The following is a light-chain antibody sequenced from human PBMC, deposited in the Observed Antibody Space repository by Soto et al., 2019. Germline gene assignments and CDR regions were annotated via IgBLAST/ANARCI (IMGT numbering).Light chain of an antibody. J-gene: IGLJ2*01. Sequence: QSALTQPASVSGSPGQSITFACTGSNNDVGTYSLVSWYQHHPGKAPKLLIYEVSKRPSGVSNRFSGSKSGNTAFLTISGLQAEDEGNYFCCSYAGSSTLLFGGGTKLTVL. V-gene: IGLV2-23*02. CDR3: CSYAGSSTLL. CDR1: NNDVGTYSL. CDR2: EVS.